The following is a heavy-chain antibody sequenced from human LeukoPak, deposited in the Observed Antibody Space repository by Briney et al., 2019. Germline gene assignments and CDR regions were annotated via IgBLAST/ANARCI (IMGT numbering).Heavy chain of an antibody. V-gene: IGHV3-74*01. CDR3: ARASYYYDSSGYYHVGTLVPFDC. Sequence: PGGSLRLPCATYGFTFSSYWMHCAGHPQGKGKVLVSSINSDGSSTNYADSARGRFTISRDSAKNTLYLQMDSLRAEDTAVYYCARASYYYDSSGYYHVGTLVPFDCWGQGTLVTVSS. J-gene: IGHJ4*02. CDR1: GFTFSSYW. D-gene: IGHD3-22*01. CDR2: INSDGSST.